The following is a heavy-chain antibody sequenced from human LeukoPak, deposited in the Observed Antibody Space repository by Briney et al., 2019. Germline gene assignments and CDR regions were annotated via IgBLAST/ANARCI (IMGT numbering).Heavy chain of an antibody. CDR3: VKEEPLFLFDM. CDR2: VSRDGRKK. CDR1: GFTLSNYG. D-gene: IGHD1-14*01. V-gene: IGHV3-30*18. J-gene: IGHJ4*02. Sequence: GSSVRVSCEASGFTLSNYGMHWVRQAPGKGPEWVGVVSRDGRKKYYAHYLKGRFTTSRDNSKNLLDVQMNSLRAEDTAVYHCVKEEPLFLFDMGGQGTLLSV.